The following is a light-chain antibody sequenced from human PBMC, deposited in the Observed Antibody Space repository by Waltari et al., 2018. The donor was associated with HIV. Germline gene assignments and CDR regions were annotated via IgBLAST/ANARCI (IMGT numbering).Light chain of an antibody. V-gene: IGLV3-21*02. CDR2: EGS. J-gene: IGLJ3*02. CDR3: QMWDVRSDHFWV. Sequence: SYVLTQPPSVSVAPGQTARITCGGSNIRSKSVHWYQQKPGQAPVLVVSEGSDRPSGIPERFSGSNSGSAATLTISGVEAGDEADYYCQMWDVRSDHFWVFGGGTKLTVL. CDR1: NIRSKS.